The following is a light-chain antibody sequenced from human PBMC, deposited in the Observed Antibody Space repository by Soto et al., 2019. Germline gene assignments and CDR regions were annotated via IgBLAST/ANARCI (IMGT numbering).Light chain of an antibody. CDR2: GAS. Sequence: EIVLTQSPGTLSLSPGERATLSCRASQSVSNNYLAWYQQKPGQAPRLLIYGASTRATSIPARFSGSGSGTEFTLTISSLQSEDFAVYYCHQYHYWWTFGQGTKVDIK. CDR1: QSVSNN. CDR3: HQYHYWWT. J-gene: IGKJ1*01. V-gene: IGKV3-15*01.